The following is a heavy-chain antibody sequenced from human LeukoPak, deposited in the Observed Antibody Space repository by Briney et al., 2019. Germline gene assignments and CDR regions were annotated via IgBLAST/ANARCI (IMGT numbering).Heavy chain of an antibody. Sequence: GGSLRLSCAASGFTVSSNYMSWVRQAPGKGLEWVSLIYTGGSTSYADSVKGRFTISGDNSKNTLYLQMNSLRAEDTAVYYCARGRPMGYFDDWGQGTLVTVSS. J-gene: IGHJ4*02. CDR3: ARGRPMGYFDD. CDR1: GFTVSSNY. D-gene: IGHD3-10*01. V-gene: IGHV3-53*01. CDR2: IYTGGST.